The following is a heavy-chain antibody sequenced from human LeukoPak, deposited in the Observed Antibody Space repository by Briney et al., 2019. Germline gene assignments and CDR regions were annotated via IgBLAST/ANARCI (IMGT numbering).Heavy chain of an antibody. CDR2: ISPNSGGT. J-gene: IGHJ4*02. D-gene: IGHD4-17*01. Sequence: ASVKISCKASGYTFTDYYVHWVRQAPGQGLEWMGRISPNSGGTNYAQKFRGRLTVTRGTSISTAYMELSSLRSDDTAVYYCAKNRAGDYADYWGQGTLVTVSS. V-gene: IGHV1-2*06. CDR3: AKNRAGDYADY. CDR1: GYTFTDYY.